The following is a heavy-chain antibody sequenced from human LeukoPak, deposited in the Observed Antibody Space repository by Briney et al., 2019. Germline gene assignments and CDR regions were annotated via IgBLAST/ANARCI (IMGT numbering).Heavy chain of an antibody. CDR2: ISGSGGST. D-gene: IGHD3-22*01. V-gene: IGHV3-23*01. CDR1: GFTFSSYA. CDR3: AKDGVYDSSGYLDY. Sequence: GGSLRLSCAASGFTFSSYAMSWVRQAPGKGLEWVSAISGSGGSTYYADSVKGRFTISRDNSKNTLYLHMNSLRAEDTAVYYCAKDGVYDSSGYLDYWGQGTLVTVSS. J-gene: IGHJ4*02.